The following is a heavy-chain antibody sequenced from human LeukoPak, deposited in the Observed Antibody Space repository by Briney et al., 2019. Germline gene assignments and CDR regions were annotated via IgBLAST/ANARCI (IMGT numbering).Heavy chain of an antibody. D-gene: IGHD3-10*01. J-gene: IGHJ5*02. V-gene: IGHV4-39*07. Sequence: SETLSLTCTVSGGSISSSSYYWGWVRQPPGKGLEWIGTIYHSGSTDYNPSLKSRVTISLDTFKNQFSLKLSSVTAADTAVYYCARVTMVGGFDPWGQGTLVTVSS. CDR1: GGSISSSSYY. CDR3: ARVTMVGGFDP. CDR2: IYHSGST.